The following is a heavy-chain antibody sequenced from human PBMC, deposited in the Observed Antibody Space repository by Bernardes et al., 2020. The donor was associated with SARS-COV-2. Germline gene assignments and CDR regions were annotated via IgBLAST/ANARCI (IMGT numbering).Heavy chain of an antibody. V-gene: IGHV3-74*01. CDR2: INSDGSGT. J-gene: IGHJ4*02. Sequence: GGSLRLSCAASGFTLSMYWMHWVRQVPGKGLVWVSHINSDGSGTSYADSVKGRFTISRDNAKNTLYLQMHSLRAEDSAVYFCAKDPYYDFWSGYYFDYWGQGTLVTVSS. CDR1: GFTLSMYW. CDR3: AKDPYYDFWSGYYFDY. D-gene: IGHD3-3*01.